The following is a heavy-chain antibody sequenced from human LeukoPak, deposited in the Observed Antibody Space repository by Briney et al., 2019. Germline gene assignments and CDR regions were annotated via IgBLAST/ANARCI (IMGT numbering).Heavy chain of an antibody. D-gene: IGHD3-10*01. CDR3: AKVSGRIQIWPQPFGDGMDV. CDR1: GFTFSTDV. Sequence: GGSLRLSCAASGFTFSTDVMSWVRQAPGKGLECVSAISGRGGNTYYADSVKGRFTISRDNSKNMLYLQMNSLRAEDTAVYYCAKVSGRIQIWPQPFGDGMDVWGQGTTVTVSS. CDR2: ISGRGGNT. V-gene: IGHV3-23*01. J-gene: IGHJ6*02.